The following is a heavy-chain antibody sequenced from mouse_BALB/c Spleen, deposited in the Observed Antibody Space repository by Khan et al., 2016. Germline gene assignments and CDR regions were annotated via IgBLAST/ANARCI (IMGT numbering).Heavy chain of an antibody. J-gene: IGHJ2*01. CDR3: AESNPRYGGKYFDY. Sequence: QVQLKQSGPGLVQPSQSLSITCTVSGFSLTSYGVHWVRQSPGKGLEWLGVIWSGGSTDYNAAFISRLSISKDNSKSQVFFKMKSLQANDTAIYDCAESNPRYGGKYFDYWGPGTTLTVSS. CDR1: GFSLTSYG. CDR2: IWSGGST. D-gene: IGHD1-2*01. V-gene: IGHV2-2*02.